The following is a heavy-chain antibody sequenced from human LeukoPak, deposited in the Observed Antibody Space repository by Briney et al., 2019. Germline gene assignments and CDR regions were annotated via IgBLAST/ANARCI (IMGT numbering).Heavy chain of an antibody. CDR2: IYHSGST. CDR3: ARDTVVPAAIPFDY. Sequence: SETLSLTCAVSGGSISSGGYSWSWIRQPPGKGLEWIGYIYHSGSTYYNPSLKSRVTISVDRSKNQFSLKLSSVTAADTAVYYCARDTVVPAAIPFDYWGQGTLVTVSS. V-gene: IGHV4-30-2*01. D-gene: IGHD2-2*02. J-gene: IGHJ4*02. CDR1: GGSISSGGYS.